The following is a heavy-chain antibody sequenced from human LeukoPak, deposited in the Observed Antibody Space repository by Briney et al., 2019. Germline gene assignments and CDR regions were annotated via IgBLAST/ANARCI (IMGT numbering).Heavy chain of an antibody. D-gene: IGHD3-16*01. CDR1: GFTFSSYG. CDR3: ARDRMITALDY. CDR2: IWYDGSNK. Sequence: GGSLRLSCAASGFTFSSYGMHWVRQAPGKGLEWVAVIWYDGSNKYYADSVKGRFTISRDNSKNTLYLQMNSLRAEDTAVYYCARDRMITALDYWGQGTLVTVSS. J-gene: IGHJ4*02. V-gene: IGHV3-33*01.